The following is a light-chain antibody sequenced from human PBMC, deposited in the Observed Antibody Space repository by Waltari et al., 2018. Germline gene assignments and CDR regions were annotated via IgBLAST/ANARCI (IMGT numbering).Light chain of an antibody. CDR1: QSPVHSDGNPY. CDR3: MQGSHWPRT. V-gene: IGKV2-30*02. J-gene: IGKJ2*01. Sequence: DVVLPQSLLFLPVTLGPPASMSCRSGQSPVHSDGNPYLIRFHQRHGLSPRRLISQISSRESGVPDRFSGSGSGTHFTLKSSRVEAEDVGVYYCMQGSHWPRTFGQGTKLEI. CDR2: QIS.